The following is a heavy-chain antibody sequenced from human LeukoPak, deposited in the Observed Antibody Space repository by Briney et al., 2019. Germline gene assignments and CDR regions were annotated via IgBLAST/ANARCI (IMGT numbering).Heavy chain of an antibody. J-gene: IGHJ5*02. Sequence: SETLSPTCTVSGGSISSGSYYWGWIRQPPGKGLEWIGSIYYSGSTYYNPSLKSRVTISVDTSKNQFSLKLSSVTAADTAVYYCARGNYYSNWFDPWGQGTLVTVSS. V-gene: IGHV4-39*01. CDR1: GGSISSGSYY. D-gene: IGHD3-10*01. CDR2: IYYSGST. CDR3: ARGNYYSNWFDP.